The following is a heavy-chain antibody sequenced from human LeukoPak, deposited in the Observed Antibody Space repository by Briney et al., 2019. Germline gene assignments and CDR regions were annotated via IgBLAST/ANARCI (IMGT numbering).Heavy chain of an antibody. CDR3: ARDPPAVSINTYA. V-gene: IGHV3-66*01. Sequence: GESLKISCAASGFTVGNNYMNWVRQAPGKGLEWVSLIFSHGETSYADSVKGRFTISRDNSKNTLYLRMNGLRVEDTAVYYCARDPPAVSINTYAWGQGTLVTVSS. J-gene: IGHJ4*02. CDR1: GFTVGNNY. CDR2: IFSHGET. D-gene: IGHD2-8*01.